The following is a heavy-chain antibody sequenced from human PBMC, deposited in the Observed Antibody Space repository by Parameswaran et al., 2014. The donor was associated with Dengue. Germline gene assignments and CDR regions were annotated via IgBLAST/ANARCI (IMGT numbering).Heavy chain of an antibody. CDR3: TRDVMAGQQLETIDY. J-gene: IGHJ4*02. CDR1: GFTFSTYS. CDR2: ISSHSTTI. Sequence: QAGGSLRLSCAASGFTFSTYSLNWVRQAPGKGLEWVSYISSHSTTIYYADSVKGRFTISRDNANNSLYLQMNSLRGEDTAVYYCTRDVMAGQQLETIDYWGQGALVTVSS. V-gene: IGHV3-48*01. D-gene: IGHD6-13*01.